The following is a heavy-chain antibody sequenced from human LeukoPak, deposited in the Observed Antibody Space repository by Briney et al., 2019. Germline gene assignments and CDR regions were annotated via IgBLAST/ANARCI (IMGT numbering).Heavy chain of an antibody. CDR1: GYTFTGYY. Sequence: ASVKVSCKASGYTFTGYYMHWVRQAPGQGLEWMGGIIPIFGTTNYAQKFQGRVTITAVESMRTAYMELSSLRSEDTGVYYCVRGWLAETTVVTPYNYWGQGTLVTVSS. J-gene: IGHJ4*02. D-gene: IGHD4-23*01. CDR3: VRGWLAETTVVTPYNY. V-gene: IGHV1-69*13. CDR2: IIPIFGTT.